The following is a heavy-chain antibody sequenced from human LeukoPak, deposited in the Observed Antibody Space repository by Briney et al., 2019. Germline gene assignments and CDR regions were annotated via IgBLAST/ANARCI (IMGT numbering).Heavy chain of an antibody. V-gene: IGHV1-46*01. J-gene: IGHJ6*02. CDR3: ARDLDWTGTTSTYYYYGMDV. CDR1: GYTFTSNY. CDR2: IYPRDGST. Sequence: ASVKVSCKASGYTFTSNYIHWVRQAPGQGLEWMGMIYPRDGSTSYAQKFQGRVTVTRDTSTSTVHMELSGLRSEDTAVYYCARDLDWTGTTSTYYYYGMDVWGQGTTVTVSS. D-gene: IGHD1-7*01.